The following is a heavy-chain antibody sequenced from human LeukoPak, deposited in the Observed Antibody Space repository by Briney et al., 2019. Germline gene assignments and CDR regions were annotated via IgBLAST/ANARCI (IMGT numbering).Heavy chain of an antibody. CDR2: ISYDGSNK. Sequence: GGSLRLSCAASGFTFSSYGMHWVRQAPGKGLEWVAVISYDGSNKYYADSVKGRFTISRDNAKNSLYLQMNSLRAEDTAVYYCARDQPVRSLGIAAAGTNYYYYMDVWGKGTTVTVSS. CDR3: ARDQPVRSLGIAAAGTNYYYYMDV. D-gene: IGHD6-13*01. V-gene: IGHV3-30*03. J-gene: IGHJ6*03. CDR1: GFTFSSYG.